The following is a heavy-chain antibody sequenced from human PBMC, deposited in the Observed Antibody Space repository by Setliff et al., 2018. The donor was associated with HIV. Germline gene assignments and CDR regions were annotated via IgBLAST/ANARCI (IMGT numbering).Heavy chain of an antibody. CDR1: GGSISSHY. J-gene: IGHJ4*02. D-gene: IGHD4-17*01. CDR3: ARYSTLTTNFDY. CDR2: IYYSGST. V-gene: IGHV4-59*11. Sequence: PSETLSLTCTVSGGSISSHYWSWIRQPPGKGLEWIGSIYYSGSTNYNPSLKSRVTISVDTSKNQFSLKLSSVTAADTAVYYCARYSTLTTNFDYWGQGTLVTVSS.